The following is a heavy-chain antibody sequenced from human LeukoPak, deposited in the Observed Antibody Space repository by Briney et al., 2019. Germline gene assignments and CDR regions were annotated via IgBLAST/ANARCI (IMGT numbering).Heavy chain of an antibody. Sequence: GGSLRLSCAASGFTFSGHSMNWVRQAPGKGLEWVSSITSTGSHVYYADSVKGRFTISRDNTKNSLSLQANSLRVEDTAVYYCARDGSPNYGDYAFFDTWGQGTLVTVFS. J-gene: IGHJ4*02. CDR3: ARDGSPNYGDYAFFDT. V-gene: IGHV3-21*01. CDR2: ITSTGSHV. CDR1: GFTFSGHS. D-gene: IGHD4-17*01.